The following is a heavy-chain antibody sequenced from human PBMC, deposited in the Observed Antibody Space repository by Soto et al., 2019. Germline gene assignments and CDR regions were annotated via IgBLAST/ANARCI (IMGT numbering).Heavy chain of an antibody. Sequence: QVQLEESGGGLVKPGGSLRLSCAASGFPFSGFYMSWVRQAPGKGLEYISYISSSGTSANYADSVKGRFTISRDNSKNSLYLQMNSLRTEDTAVYYCARDRGKVTGPYFGRWGQGALVTVSS. D-gene: IGHD2-21*02. CDR2: ISSSGTSA. CDR1: GFPFSGFY. J-gene: IGHJ4*02. V-gene: IGHV3-11*05. CDR3: ARDRGKVTGPYFGR.